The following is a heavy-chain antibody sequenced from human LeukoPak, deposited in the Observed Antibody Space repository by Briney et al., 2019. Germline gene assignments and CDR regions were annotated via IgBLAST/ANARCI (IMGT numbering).Heavy chain of an antibody. CDR1: GFTFSNYA. V-gene: IGHV3-23*01. D-gene: IGHD7-27*01. CDR2: ITGSGDST. J-gene: IGHJ4*02. CDR3: ARGSNWVTLDY. Sequence: PGGSLRLSCAASGFTFSNYAMRWVRQAPGKGLEWVSSITGSGDSTYYADSVKGRFTISRDNSKNTLYLQMNSLRAEDTAVYYCARGSNWVTLDYWGQGTLVTVSS.